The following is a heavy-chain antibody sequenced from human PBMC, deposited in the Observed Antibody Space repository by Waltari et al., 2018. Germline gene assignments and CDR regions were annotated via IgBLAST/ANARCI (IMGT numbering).Heavy chain of an antibody. CDR2: ISYDGSNK. Sequence: QVQLVESGGGVVQPGRSLRLSCAASGFTFSSYAMHWLRQAPGKGREWVAVISYDGSNKYYADSVKGRFTISRDNSKNTLYLQMNSLRAEDTAVYYCARAPHIVVVNGNDYWGQGTLVTVSS. CDR3: ARAPHIVVVNGNDY. CDR1: GFTFSSYA. V-gene: IGHV3-30-3*01. J-gene: IGHJ4*02. D-gene: IGHD2-21*01.